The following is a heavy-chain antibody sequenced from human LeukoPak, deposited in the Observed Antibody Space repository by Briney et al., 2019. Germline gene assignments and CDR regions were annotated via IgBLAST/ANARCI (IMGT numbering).Heavy chain of an antibody. J-gene: IGHJ4*02. V-gene: IGHV1-18*04. Sequence: ASVNVSCMASGYTYTNHGITWVRQAPGQGLDWMGWISAYNRDTRYAQNFQGRVTLITESSTNTAYMELRSLRSDDTAIYYCERDPSNTSGWSPYFDYWGQGTLVTASA. D-gene: IGHD6-13*01. CDR3: ERDPSNTSGWSPYFDY. CDR2: ISAYNRDT. CDR1: GYTYTNHG.